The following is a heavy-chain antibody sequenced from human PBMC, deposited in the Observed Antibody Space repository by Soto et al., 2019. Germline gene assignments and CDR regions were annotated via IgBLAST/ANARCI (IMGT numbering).Heavy chain of an antibody. V-gene: IGHV1-2*04. J-gene: IGHJ6*02. Sequence: SVQVSCKASGYTFTGYYMHWVRQAPGQGLEWMGWINPNSGGTNYAQKFQGWVTMTRDTSISTAYMELSRLRSDDTAVYYCARDGGYGYNSYSHYVMYLSGQRTTVTVSS. CDR3: ARDGGYGYNSYSHYVMYL. CDR2: INPNSGGT. CDR1: GYTFTGYY. D-gene: IGHD5-12*01.